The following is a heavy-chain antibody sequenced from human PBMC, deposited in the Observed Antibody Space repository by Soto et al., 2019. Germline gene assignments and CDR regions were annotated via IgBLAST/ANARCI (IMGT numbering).Heavy chain of an antibody. V-gene: IGHV4-59*01. CDR3: ARVGIFGVAMYYFDY. CDR2: IYYSGST. D-gene: IGHD3-3*01. CDR1: GGSFSGYY. Sequence: PSETLSLTCAVYGGSFSGYYWSWIRQPPGKGLEWIGYIYYSGSTNYNPSLKSRVTISVDTSKNQFSLKLSSVTAADTAVYYCARVGIFGVAMYYFDYWGQGTLVTVSS. J-gene: IGHJ4*02.